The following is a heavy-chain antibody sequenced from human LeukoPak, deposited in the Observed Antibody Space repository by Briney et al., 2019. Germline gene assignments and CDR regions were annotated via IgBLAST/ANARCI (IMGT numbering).Heavy chain of an antibody. Sequence: LETLSLTCAVYGGSFGSKYWSWIRQPPGTGLEWIGYIYTSGSTNFNPSLRSRVAISIDTSKNQLSLKVYSVTAAHTAVYYCESYLRIVPCYMDVWGKGTTVTVSS. CDR2: IYTSGST. D-gene: IGHD6-6*01. V-gene: IGHV4-4*09. J-gene: IGHJ6*03. CDR3: ESYLRIVPCYMDV. CDR1: GGSFGSKY.